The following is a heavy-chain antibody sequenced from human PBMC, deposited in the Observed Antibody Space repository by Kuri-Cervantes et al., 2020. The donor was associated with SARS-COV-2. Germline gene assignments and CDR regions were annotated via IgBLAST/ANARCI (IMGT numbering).Heavy chain of an antibody. D-gene: IGHD6-13*01. Sequence: GESLKISCAASGFTFSSYGMHWVRQAPGKGLEWVANIKQDGSEKYYVDSVKGRFTISRDNAKNSLYLQMNSLRAEDTALYYCAREKGSSSWPIDYWGQGTLVTVSS. CDR3: AREKGSSSWPIDY. CDR1: GFTFSSYG. J-gene: IGHJ4*02. V-gene: IGHV3-7*03. CDR2: IKQDGSEK.